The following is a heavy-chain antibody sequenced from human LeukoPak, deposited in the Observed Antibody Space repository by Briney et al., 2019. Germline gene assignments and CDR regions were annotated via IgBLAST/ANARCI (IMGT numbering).Heavy chain of an antibody. CDR2: ISSSGSTT. V-gene: IGHV3-11*04. Sequence: GGSLRLSCAASGFTFSDYYMSWIRQAPGKGLEWVSYISSSGSTTYYADSVKGRFTISRDNAKNSLYLQMNSLRAEDTAVYYCARASSYYDFWSGSPKFDPWGQGTLVTVSS. J-gene: IGHJ5*02. CDR1: GFTFSDYY. CDR3: ARASSYYDFWSGSPKFDP. D-gene: IGHD3-3*01.